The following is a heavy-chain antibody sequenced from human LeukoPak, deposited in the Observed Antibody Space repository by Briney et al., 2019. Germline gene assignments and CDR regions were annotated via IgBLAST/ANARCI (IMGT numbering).Heavy chain of an antibody. D-gene: IGHD6-13*01. CDR2: IRQDGSEK. J-gene: IGHJ4*02. V-gene: IGHV3-7*01. CDR3: ARDSYTQQLEDY. CDR1: GFTFSSYW. Sequence: GGSLRLSCAASGFTFSSYWMSWVRQAPGKGLEWVAHIRQDGSEKYYVDSVKGRFTISRDNAKNSLYLQMTSLRAEDTAVYYCARDSYTQQLEDYWGQGTLVTVSS.